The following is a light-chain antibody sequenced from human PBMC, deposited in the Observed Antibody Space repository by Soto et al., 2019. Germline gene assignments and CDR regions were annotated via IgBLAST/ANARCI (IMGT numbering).Light chain of an antibody. CDR2: GAS. V-gene: IGKV3-20*01. J-gene: IGKJ4*01. CDR1: QIVSSSY. CDR3: QQYGSSPPTLT. Sequence: EIVLTQSPGTLSLSPGERATLSFMAIQIVSSSYLAWYQQKPGQAPRLLIYGASTRATGIPDRFSGSGSGTDFTLTISRLEPEDFAVYYCQQYGSSPPTLTFGGGTKVDIK.